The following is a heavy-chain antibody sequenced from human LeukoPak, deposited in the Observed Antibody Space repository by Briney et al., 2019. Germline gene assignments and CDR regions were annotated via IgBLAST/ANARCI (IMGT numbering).Heavy chain of an antibody. Sequence: KSSETLSLTCTVSGGSISAYYWSWIRQPPGKGLEWIGYIHHSGSTNYNPSLKSRVTISVGTSKNQFSLKLSSVTAADTAVYYCAILRYFDEHCYYYDMDVWGQGTTVTVSS. D-gene: IGHD3-9*01. V-gene: IGHV4-59*01. CDR1: GGSISAYY. CDR3: AILRYFDEHCYYYDMDV. CDR2: IHHSGST. J-gene: IGHJ6*02.